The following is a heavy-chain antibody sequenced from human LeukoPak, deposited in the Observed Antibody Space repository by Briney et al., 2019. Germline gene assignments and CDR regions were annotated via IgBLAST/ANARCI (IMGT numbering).Heavy chain of an antibody. CDR1: GYSFTSYL. CDR2: IAPSDSYT. J-gene: IGHJ5*02. V-gene: IGHV5-10-1*01. CDR3: SGGDYSNQWFDP. D-gene: IGHD1-14*01. Sequence: GESLRISCKGSGYSFTSYLISGVRQMPGKGLGWMGRIAPSDSYTNYRPSFQGHVTISADKSISTAFLQWSSLKASDTARYYCSGGDYSNQWFDPWGQGTLVTVSS.